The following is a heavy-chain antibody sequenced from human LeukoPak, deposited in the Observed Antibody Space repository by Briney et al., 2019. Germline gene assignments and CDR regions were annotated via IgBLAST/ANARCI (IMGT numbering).Heavy chain of an antibody. CDR1: GYTFTSYG. CDR2: ISAYNGNT. V-gene: IGHV1-18*01. D-gene: IGHD3-10*01. CDR3: ARAARGVNYFDY. Sequence: ASVKVSCKASGYTFTSYGISWVRQAPGQGLEWMGWISAYNGNTNYAQNFQGRVTMTRNTSISTAYMELSSLLSEDTTLYYCARAARGVNYFDYWGQGTLVTVSS. J-gene: IGHJ4*02.